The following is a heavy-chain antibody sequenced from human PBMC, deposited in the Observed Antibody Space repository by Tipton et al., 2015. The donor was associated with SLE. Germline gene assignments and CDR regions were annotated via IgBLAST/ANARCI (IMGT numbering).Heavy chain of an antibody. D-gene: IGHD4-23*01. CDR3: ARHWPEVGVLTPRFYAFDI. CDR2: INWKGDST. Sequence: SLRLSCVASGFTFDDYGMSWVRQAPGKGLEWVSDINWKGDSTGYADSVKGRFTISRENAKNSLYLQMSSLSVEDTAFYYCARHWPEVGVLTPRFYAFDIWGQGTMVTVSS. J-gene: IGHJ3*02. CDR1: GFTFDDYG. V-gene: IGHV3-20*04.